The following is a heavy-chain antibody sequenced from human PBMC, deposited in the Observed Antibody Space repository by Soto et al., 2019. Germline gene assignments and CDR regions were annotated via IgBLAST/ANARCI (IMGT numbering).Heavy chain of an antibody. Sequence: QVQLVESGGGVVQPGRSLRLSCAASGFTFSRYAMHWVRQAPGKGLEWVAVISYDGSNKYYADSVKGRFTISRDNFKNTLYLQMNSLRAEDNAVYYWARAESSSWHNFDYWGQGTLVTVSS. J-gene: IGHJ4*02. CDR2: ISYDGSNK. V-gene: IGHV3-30-3*01. CDR1: GFTFSRYA. CDR3: ARAESSSWHNFDY. D-gene: IGHD6-13*01.